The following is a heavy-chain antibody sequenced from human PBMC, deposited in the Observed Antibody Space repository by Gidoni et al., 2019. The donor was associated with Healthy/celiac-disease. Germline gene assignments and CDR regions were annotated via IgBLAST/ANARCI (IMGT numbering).Heavy chain of an antibody. V-gene: IGHV4-39*01. CDR1: GGSISSSSYY. D-gene: IGHD1-26*01. CDR3: ARHSGLADWYFDL. J-gene: IGHJ2*01. Sequence: QLQLQESGPGLVKPSETLSLTCTVSGGSISSSSYYWGWIRQPPGKGLEWIGSIYYSVSTYYNPSLKSRVTISVDTSKNQFSLKLSSVTAADTAVYYCARHSGLADWYFDLWGRGTLVTVSS. CDR2: IYYSVST.